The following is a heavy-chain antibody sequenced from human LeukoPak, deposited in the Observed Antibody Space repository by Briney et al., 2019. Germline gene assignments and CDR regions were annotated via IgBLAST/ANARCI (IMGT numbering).Heavy chain of an antibody. D-gene: IGHD3-10*01. CDR3: ARVYGSGWGNYYYYYMDV. Sequence: GGSLRLSCAASGFTFSDYYMSWIRQAPGKGLEWVSYISSSGSTIYYADSVKGRFTISRDNAKNSLYLQMNSLRAEDTAVYYCARVYGSGWGNYYYYYMDVWGKGTTVTVSS. V-gene: IGHV3-11*04. J-gene: IGHJ6*03. CDR1: GFTFSDYY. CDR2: ISSSGSTI.